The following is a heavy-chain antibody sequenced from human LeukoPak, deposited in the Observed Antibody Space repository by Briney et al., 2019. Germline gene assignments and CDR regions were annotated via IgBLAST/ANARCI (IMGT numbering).Heavy chain of an antibody. D-gene: IGHD3-3*01. CDR2: ISGSGGST. Sequence: PGGSLRLSCAASGFTFSSYAMSWVRQAPGKGLEWVSAISGSGGSTYYADSVKGRFTISRDNSKNTLYLQMSSLRAEDTAVYYCAKGGRYYDFWSGYPLFDYWGQGTLVTVSS. CDR1: GFTFSSYA. CDR3: AKGGRYYDFWSGYPLFDY. V-gene: IGHV3-23*01. J-gene: IGHJ4*02.